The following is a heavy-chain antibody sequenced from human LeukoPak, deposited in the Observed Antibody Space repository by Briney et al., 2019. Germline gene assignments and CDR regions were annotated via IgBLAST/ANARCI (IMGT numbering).Heavy chain of an antibody. Sequence: PGTSLRLSCAASGFTFSSYALRWVLQPPGTGLEWVAVISFDGSHKYYADSVKGRFTISRDNSRSTVYLQMNSLRAEDTAVYYCARVTFFGSGSYSGPFDYWGQGTLVTVSS. CDR3: ARVTFFGSGSYSGPFDY. V-gene: IGHV3-30*04. CDR1: GFTFSSYA. D-gene: IGHD3-10*01. J-gene: IGHJ4*02. CDR2: ISFDGSHK.